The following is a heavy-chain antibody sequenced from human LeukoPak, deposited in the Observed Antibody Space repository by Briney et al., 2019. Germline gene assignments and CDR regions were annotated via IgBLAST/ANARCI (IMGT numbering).Heavy chain of an antibody. J-gene: IGHJ4*02. V-gene: IGHV3-23*01. Sequence: ESGGSLRLPCAASGFTFSTYAMSWVRQAPGKGLEWVSAISGSGGSTYYADSVKGRFTISRDNSKNTLYLQMNSLRAEDTSIYFCAKALEQETVIALDSWGQGTLVTVSS. D-gene: IGHD6-13*01. CDR3: AKALEQETVIALDS. CDR2: ISGSGGST. CDR1: GFTFSTYA.